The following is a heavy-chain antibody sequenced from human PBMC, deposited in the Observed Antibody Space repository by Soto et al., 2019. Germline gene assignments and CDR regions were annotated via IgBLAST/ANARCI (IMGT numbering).Heavy chain of an antibody. Sequence: GSLRLSCASSGFTFSGYAMHWVRQAPGKGLEWVAIISFDGSNEHYADSVQGRFTISRDNSENTLYLQMNSLRADDTAVYYCERPAATVIFYSGMDVWGQGTTVTV. CDR3: ERPAATVIFYSGMDV. D-gene: IGHD4-17*01. J-gene: IGHJ6*02. V-gene: IGHV3-30-3*01. CDR1: GFTFSGYA. CDR2: ISFDGSNE.